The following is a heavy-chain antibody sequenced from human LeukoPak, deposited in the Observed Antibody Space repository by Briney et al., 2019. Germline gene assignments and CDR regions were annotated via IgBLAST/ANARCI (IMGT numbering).Heavy chain of an antibody. D-gene: IGHD5-18*01. J-gene: IGHJ3*02. V-gene: IGHV1-18*01. CDR3: ARDWDTVMVTDTFDI. CDR2: ISGYNGNT. Sequence: ASVKVSCKASGYTFTSYGISWVRQAPGQGLEWMGWISGYNGNTYYAQKLQGRVTMTTDTSTSTAYMELRSLRSDDTAVYYCARDWDTVMVTDTFDIWGQGTVGTVSS. CDR1: GYTFTSYG.